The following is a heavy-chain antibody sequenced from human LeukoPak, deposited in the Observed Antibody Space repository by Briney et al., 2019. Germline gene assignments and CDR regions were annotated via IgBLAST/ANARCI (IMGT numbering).Heavy chain of an antibody. V-gene: IGHV4-4*07. D-gene: IGHD5-18*01. Sequence: SETLSLTCTVSGGSISSYYWSWIRQPAGKGLEWIGSIYYSGTTHYNPSLEGRVTISVDTSKNQFSLKLASVTAADTAIYYCAKGAGGFSYYNWFDPWGQGTLVTVSS. CDR3: AKGAGGFSYYNWFDP. CDR1: GGSISSYY. CDR2: IYYSGTT. J-gene: IGHJ5*02.